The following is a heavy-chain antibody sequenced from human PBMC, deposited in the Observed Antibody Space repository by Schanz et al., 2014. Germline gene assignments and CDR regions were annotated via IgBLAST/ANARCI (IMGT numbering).Heavy chain of an antibody. Sequence: QVQLVQSGAEVKKPGASVKVSCKTSGYTFSSYGITWVRQAPGQGLEWMGWISAYTNNTNYAQKVQGRVAMTRDVSISTAYMELSSLASEDTAVYYCARGRTFDYWGQGTLVTVSS. J-gene: IGHJ4*02. CDR3: ARGRTFDY. V-gene: IGHV1-18*01. CDR1: GYTFSSYG. CDR2: ISAYTNNT.